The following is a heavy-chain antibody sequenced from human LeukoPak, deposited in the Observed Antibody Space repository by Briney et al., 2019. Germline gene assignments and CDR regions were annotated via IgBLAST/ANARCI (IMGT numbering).Heavy chain of an antibody. J-gene: IGHJ6*02. CDR2: FDPEDGET. V-gene: IGHV1-24*01. CDR1: GYTLTELS. CDR3: ATDSPYSSGWYGGWGVYYYGMDV. Sequence: RVASVKVSCKVSGYTLTELSMHWVRQAPGKGLEWMGGFDPEDGETIYAQKFQGRVTMTEDTSTDTAYMELSSLRSEDTAVYYCATDSPYSSGWYGGWGVYYYGMDVWGQGTTVTVPS. D-gene: IGHD6-19*01.